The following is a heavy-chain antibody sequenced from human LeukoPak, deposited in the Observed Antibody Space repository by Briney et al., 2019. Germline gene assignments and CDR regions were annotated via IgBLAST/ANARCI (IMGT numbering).Heavy chain of an antibody. J-gene: IGHJ4*02. CDR2: INPNSGDT. CDR1: GYTFTDYY. D-gene: IGHD4-23*01. V-gene: IGHV1-2*02. CDR3: ARDGNFDY. Sequence: ASVKVSCKASGYTFTDYYMHWARQAPGQGLEWMGWINPNSGDTNSAQKFQGRVTMTRDTSISTAYMELSRLRSDDTAFYCCARDGNFDYWGQGTLVTVSS.